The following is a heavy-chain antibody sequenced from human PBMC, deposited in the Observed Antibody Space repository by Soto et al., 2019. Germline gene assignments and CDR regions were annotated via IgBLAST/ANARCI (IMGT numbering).Heavy chain of an antibody. CDR2: INPSGGST. CDR1: GYTFTSYY. V-gene: IGHV1-46*01. CDR3: ATEPPLGYCSGGSCYTQH. J-gene: IGHJ1*01. D-gene: IGHD2-15*01. Sequence: ASVKVSCKASGYTFTSYYMHWVRQAPGQGLEWMGIINPSGGSTSYAQKFQGRVTMTRDTSTSTVYMELSSLRSEDTAVYYCATEPPLGYCSGGSCYTQHWGQGTLVTVSS.